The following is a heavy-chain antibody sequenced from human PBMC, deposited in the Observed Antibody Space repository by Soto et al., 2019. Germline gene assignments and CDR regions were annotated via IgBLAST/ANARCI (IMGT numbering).Heavy chain of an antibody. CDR3: ARDHRWGYEYGHYGDS. CDR1: GFGFDEYG. CDR2: INRHGDST. J-gene: IGHJ4*02. D-gene: IGHD4-17*01. Sequence: EVYLVESGGGVVRPGGSLRLSCAASGFGFDEYGMSWVRQGPGKGLEWVSGINRHGDSTGYADSVKGRFTISRDNANNSLYLQMNGLRAEDTAFYYCARDHRWGYEYGHYGDSWGQGTLVPVSS. V-gene: IGHV3-20*04.